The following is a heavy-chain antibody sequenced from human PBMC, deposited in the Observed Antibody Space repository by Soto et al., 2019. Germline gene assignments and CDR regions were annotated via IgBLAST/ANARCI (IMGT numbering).Heavy chain of an antibody. D-gene: IGHD5-12*01. Sequence: GXSESLSCAASGLAFRNYAMHWVRPAPGKGLEWVAVISYDGSNKYYADSVKGRFTISRDISKNTLYLQMNSLRAEDTAGYYCAREWGGYNCECDYWGQGTRVTVSP. CDR2: ISYDGSNK. CDR3: AREWGGYNCECDY. J-gene: IGHJ4*02. V-gene: IGHV3-30-3*01. CDR1: GLAFRNYA.